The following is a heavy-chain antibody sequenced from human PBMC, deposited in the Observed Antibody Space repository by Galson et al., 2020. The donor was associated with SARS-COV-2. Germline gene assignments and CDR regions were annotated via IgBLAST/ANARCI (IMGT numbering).Heavy chain of an antibody. V-gene: IGHV3-21*01. J-gene: IGHJ6*02. D-gene: IGHD5-18*01. CDR3: ARDEGIRGYNYGRLYYGMDV. Sequence: GESLKISCAASGIPFSTYSMNWVRLAPGKGLEWVSSISTSSSYTYYVDSVKGRFSISRDNPRNSLYLQMNSLRAEDTAVYYCARDEGIRGYNYGRLYYGMDVWGQGTTATVSS. CDR1: GIPFSTYS. CDR2: ISTSSSYT.